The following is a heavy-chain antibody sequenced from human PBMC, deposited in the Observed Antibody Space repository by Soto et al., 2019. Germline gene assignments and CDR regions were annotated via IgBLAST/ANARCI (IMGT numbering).Heavy chain of an antibody. D-gene: IGHD6-19*01. V-gene: IGHV1-3*01. Sequence: QVQLVQSGAEVKKPGASVKVSCKASGYTFTSYVMQWLRQAPGQRLEWMGWINAGNGNTKYSQKFQGRVTITTDTSASTDYMELSSLRSGDTAVYYCARELGGWADYWGQGTLVTVS. CDR1: GYTFTSYV. CDR2: INAGNGNT. J-gene: IGHJ4*02. CDR3: ARELGGWADY.